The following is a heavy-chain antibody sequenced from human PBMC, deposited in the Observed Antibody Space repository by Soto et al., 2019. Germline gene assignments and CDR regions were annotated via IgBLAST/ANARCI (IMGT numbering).Heavy chain of an antibody. J-gene: IGHJ6*02. CDR3: AKSQYYDSSGYYPHYYYYGMDV. D-gene: IGHD3-22*01. V-gene: IGHV3-9*01. CDR2: ISWSSGSI. CDR1: GFTFDDYA. Sequence: EVQLVESGGGLVQPGRSLRLSCAASGFTFDDYAMHWVRQAPGKGLEWVSGISWSSGSIAYADSVKGRFTISRDNAKNSLYLQMNSLRAEDTALYYCAKSQYYDSSGYYPHYYYYGMDVWGQGTTVTVSS.